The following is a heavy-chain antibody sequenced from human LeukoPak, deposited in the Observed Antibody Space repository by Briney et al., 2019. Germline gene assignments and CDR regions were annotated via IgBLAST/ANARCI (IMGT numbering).Heavy chain of an antibody. V-gene: IGHV3-30-3*01. CDR3: ARFSTSSSWYSLDY. D-gene: IGHD6-13*01. J-gene: IGHJ4*02. Sequence: GGSLRLSCAASGFTFSSYAMHWVRQAPGKGLEWVAVISYDGSNKYYADSVKGRFTISRDSSKNTLYLQMNSLRAEDTAVYYCARFSTSSSWYSLDYWGQGTLVTVSS. CDR2: ISYDGSNK. CDR1: GFTFSSYA.